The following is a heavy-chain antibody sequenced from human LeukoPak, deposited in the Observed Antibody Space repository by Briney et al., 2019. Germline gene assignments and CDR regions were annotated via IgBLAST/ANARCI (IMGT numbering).Heavy chain of an antibody. CDR2: IYSGGSP. J-gene: IGHJ4*02. V-gene: IGHV3-53*01. CDR1: GFTVSSNY. D-gene: IGHD6-13*01. CDR3: ARLAAAATPPLY. Sequence: GGSLRLSCAASGFTVSSNYMSWVRQAPGKRLEWVSLIYSGGSPYYADPVKGRFTISRDNSNNTLYLQMNSLRAEDTAVYYCARLAAAATPPLYWGQGTLATVSS.